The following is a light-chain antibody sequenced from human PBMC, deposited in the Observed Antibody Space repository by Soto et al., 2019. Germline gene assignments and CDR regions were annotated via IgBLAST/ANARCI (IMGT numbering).Light chain of an antibody. V-gene: IGLV2-14*01. CDR1: SSDVGAYNY. J-gene: IGLJ1*01. CDR3: SSYTRTSTYV. CDR2: DVS. Sequence: QSALNQPASVSGSPGQSITISCTGTSSDVGAYNYVSWYQQHPGKAPKLMIYDVSNRPSGVSNRFSGSKSGHPASLTISGLQAEDEAYYYCSSYTRTSTYVFGAGTKVPVL.